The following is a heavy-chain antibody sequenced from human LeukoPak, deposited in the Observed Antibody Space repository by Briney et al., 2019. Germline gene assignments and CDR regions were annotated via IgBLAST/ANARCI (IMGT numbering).Heavy chain of an antibody. J-gene: IGHJ5*02. D-gene: IGHD5-12*01. V-gene: IGHV1-8*01. Sequence: GASVKVSCKASGYTFTSYDINWVRQATGQGLEWMGWMNPNSGNTGYAQKFQGRVTMTRNTSISTAYMELSSLRSKDTAVYYCARQDGYDLNWFDPWGQGTLVTVSS. CDR2: MNPNSGNT. CDR1: GYTFTSYD. CDR3: ARQDGYDLNWFDP.